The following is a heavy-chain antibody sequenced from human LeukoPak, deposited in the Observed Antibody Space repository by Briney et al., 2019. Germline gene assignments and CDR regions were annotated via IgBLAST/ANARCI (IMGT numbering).Heavy chain of an antibody. CDR2: IYYSGST. Sequence: SETLSLTCTVSGGSVSSGSYYWSWIRQPPGKGLEWIGYIYYSGSTYYNPSLKSRVTISVDTSKNQFSLKLSSVTAADTAVYYCARDFGDDGGNFDYWGQGTLVTVSS. J-gene: IGHJ4*02. CDR3: ARDFGDDGGNFDY. D-gene: IGHD2-21*01. CDR1: GGSVSSGSYY. V-gene: IGHV4-61*01.